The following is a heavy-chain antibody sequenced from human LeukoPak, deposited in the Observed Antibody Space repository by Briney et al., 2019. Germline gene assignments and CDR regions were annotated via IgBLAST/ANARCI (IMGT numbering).Heavy chain of an antibody. CDR2: IQYDGSKK. CDR1: GFTFSSNG. J-gene: IGHJ4*02. CDR3: ARLKLLWSNYFDY. Sequence: GGSLRLSCVASGFTFSSNGMHWVRQAPGKGLEWVTFIQYDGSKKYYADSVKGRFTISRDNAKNSLYLQMNSLRAEDTAVYYCARLKLLWSNYFDYWGQGTLVTVSS. V-gene: IGHV3-30*02. D-gene: IGHD2-2*01.